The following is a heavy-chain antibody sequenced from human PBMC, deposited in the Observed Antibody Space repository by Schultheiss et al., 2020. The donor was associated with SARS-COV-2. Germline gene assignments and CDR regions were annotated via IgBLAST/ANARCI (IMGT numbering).Heavy chain of an antibody. Sequence: SETLSLTCTVSGGSVSTYYWSWIRQPAGKGLEWIGRIYTSGTTHYNPSLKSRVTMSVDTSKNQLSLKLSSVTAADTAVYYCARVTSSTVTTDYWGQGTLVTVSS. CDR2: IYTSGTT. D-gene: IGHD4-17*01. J-gene: IGHJ4*02. CDR1: GGSVSTYY. V-gene: IGHV4-4*07. CDR3: ARVTSSTVTTDY.